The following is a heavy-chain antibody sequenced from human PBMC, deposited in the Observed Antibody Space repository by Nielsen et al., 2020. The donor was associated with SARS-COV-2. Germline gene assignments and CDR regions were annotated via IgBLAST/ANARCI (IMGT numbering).Heavy chain of an antibody. Sequence: WIRQPPGKGLEWVSYISSSSSYTNYADSVKGRFTISRDNSKNTLYLQMNSLRAEDTAVYYCARDGSGYNYGFLDYWGQGTLVTVSS. J-gene: IGHJ4*02. V-gene: IGHV3-11*06. CDR2: ISSSSSYT. D-gene: IGHD5-18*01. CDR3: ARDGSGYNYGFLDY.